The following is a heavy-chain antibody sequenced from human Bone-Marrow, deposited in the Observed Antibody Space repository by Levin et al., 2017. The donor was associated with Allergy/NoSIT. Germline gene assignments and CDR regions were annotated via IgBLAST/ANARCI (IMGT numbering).Heavy chain of an antibody. CDR2: ISSDGTNK. D-gene: IGHD3-16*01. V-gene: IGHV3-30-3*01. Sequence: GGSLRLSCAASGFTFSIYWMSWVRQVPGKGLEWVAVISSDGTNKYYGDSLRGRVTVSRDNSKNTVYLQMNSLRPDDTSVYYCARDLGRGSPTWQLTWGQGTLVSVS. CDR3: ARDLGRGSPTWQLT. J-gene: IGHJ4*02. CDR1: GFTFSIYW.